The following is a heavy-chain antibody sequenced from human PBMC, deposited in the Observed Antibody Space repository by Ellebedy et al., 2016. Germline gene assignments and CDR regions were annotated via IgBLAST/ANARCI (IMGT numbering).Heavy chain of an antibody. CDR1: GFTFSSYA. V-gene: IGHV3-64D*06. Sequence: GGSLRLSCSASGFTFSSYAMHWVRQAPGKGLEYVSAISSNGGSTYYADSVKGRFTISRDNSKNTLYLQMSSLRAEDTAVYYCVKDYYDFWSGYRLLGYYYGMDVWGRGTTVTVSS. CDR3: VKDYYDFWSGYRLLGYYYGMDV. CDR2: ISSNGGST. D-gene: IGHD3-3*01. J-gene: IGHJ6*02.